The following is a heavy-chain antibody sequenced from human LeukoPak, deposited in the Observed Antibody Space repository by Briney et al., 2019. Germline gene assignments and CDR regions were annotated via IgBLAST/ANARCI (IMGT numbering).Heavy chain of an antibody. CDR1: GLTFSSYG. Sequence: GGSLRLSCAASGLTFSSYGMHWVRQAPGKGLEWVAFIRYDGSNKYYADSVKGRFTISRDNSKNTLYLQMNSLRAEDTAVYYCATQPEQWNYWGQGTLVTVSS. V-gene: IGHV3-30*02. J-gene: IGHJ4*02. CDR3: ATQPEQWNY. D-gene: IGHD2-8*01. CDR2: IRYDGSNK.